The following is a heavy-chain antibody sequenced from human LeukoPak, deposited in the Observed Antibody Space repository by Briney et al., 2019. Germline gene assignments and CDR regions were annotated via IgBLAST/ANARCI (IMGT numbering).Heavy chain of an antibody. CDR3: ARDLRYKYGYFFDF. CDR1: GFAFSTYV. CDR2: ISITGSMT. Sequence: GRSLRPSCAASGFAFSTYVMTWVRQSPGKELERGSLISITGSMTYYADSVKSRFAFPRDNSKNTPNLQMNCLRAEPPAVNSFARDLRYKYGYFFDFGGQGTLVSVSS. D-gene: IGHD5-18*01. J-gene: IGHJ4*02. V-gene: IGHV3-23*01.